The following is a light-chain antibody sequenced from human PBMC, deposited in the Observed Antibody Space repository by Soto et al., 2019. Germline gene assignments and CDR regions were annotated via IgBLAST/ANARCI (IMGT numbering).Light chain of an antibody. CDR2: EVF. J-gene: IGLJ2*01. V-gene: IGLV2-14*03. CDR1: SSDIGGYDY. Sequence: QSALTQPASVSGSPGQSITISCTGTSSDIGGYDYVSWYQQHPGKVPKLMIYEVFRRPSGISDRFSGSKSGNTASLTISGLQAEDEADYYCCSYTTTSTFLVGGGTKLTVL. CDR3: CSYTTTSTFL.